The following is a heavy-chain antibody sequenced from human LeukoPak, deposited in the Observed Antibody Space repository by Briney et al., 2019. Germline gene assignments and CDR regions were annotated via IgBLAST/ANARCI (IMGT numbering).Heavy chain of an antibody. V-gene: IGHV1-2*02. CDR1: GYTFTGYY. J-gene: IGHJ5*02. D-gene: IGHD3-3*01. Sequence: ASVKVSCKASGYTFTGYYMHWVRQAPGQGLEWMGWINPNSGGTNYARKFQGGVTMTRDTSISTAYMELSRLRSDDTAVYYCARGFDFWSGYSFDPWGQGTLVTVSS. CDR3: ARGFDFWSGYSFDP. CDR2: INPNSGGT.